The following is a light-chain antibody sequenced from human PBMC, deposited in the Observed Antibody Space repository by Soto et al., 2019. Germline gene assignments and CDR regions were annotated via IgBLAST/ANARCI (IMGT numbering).Light chain of an antibody. J-gene: IGKJ4*01. CDR3: QQFYINSPRLT. CDR1: QRALSSSNNRNL. CDR2: WAS. V-gene: IGKV4-1*01. Sequence: DIVMTQSPDSLAVSLGERATINCKSSQRALSSSNNRNLLSWYQQKPGQPPKLLIYWASTRESGVPDRFSGNGSVTDLARTISSLQSEDVAVYYCQQFYINSPRLTFGGGTKVEIK.